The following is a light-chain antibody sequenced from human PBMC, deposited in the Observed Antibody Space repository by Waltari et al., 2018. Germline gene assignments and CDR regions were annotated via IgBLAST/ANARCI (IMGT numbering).Light chain of an antibody. CDR1: QSIDTW. Sequence: DIQVTQSPSTRPASVGDRVTLACRASQSIDTWLAWYQQKPGKAHKLLIYKASHLESGVPLRFSGSGSGTEFTLTINSLQPDDFATYYCQQYNYYPVTYGQGTKLEI. J-gene: IGKJ2*01. CDR2: KAS. V-gene: IGKV1-5*03. CDR3: QQYNYYPVT.